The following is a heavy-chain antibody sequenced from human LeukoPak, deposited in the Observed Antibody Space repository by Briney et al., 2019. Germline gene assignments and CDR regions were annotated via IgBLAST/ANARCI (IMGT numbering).Heavy chain of an antibody. CDR2: IYYSGIP. CDR1: GGSIRSSSYY. J-gene: IGHJ4*02. CDR3: AIVYDSGAYYGAQRGGGIDY. Sequence: PSETLSLTCTVSGGSIRSSSYYWGWIRQPPGKGLEWIGSIYYSGIPYYNPSLKSRLTISVDTSKNQFSLKLRSVTAADTAVYYCAIVYDSGAYYGAQRGGGIDYWGQGTLVTVSS. V-gene: IGHV4-39*07. D-gene: IGHD3-22*01.